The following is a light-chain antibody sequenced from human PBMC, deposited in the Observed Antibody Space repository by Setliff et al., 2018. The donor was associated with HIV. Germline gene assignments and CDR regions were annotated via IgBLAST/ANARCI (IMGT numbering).Light chain of an antibody. V-gene: IGLV2-23*02. J-gene: IGLJ1*01. Sequence: QSALTQPASVSGSLGQSITISCTGNSSDVGSYNFVSWYQQHPDSAPKLIIYEVTKRPSGISHRFSASKSDNTASLTISGLQPEDEADYYCCSYAGSDSFGVFGSGTKVTVL. CDR3: CSYAGSDSFGV. CDR1: SSDVGSYNF. CDR2: EVT.